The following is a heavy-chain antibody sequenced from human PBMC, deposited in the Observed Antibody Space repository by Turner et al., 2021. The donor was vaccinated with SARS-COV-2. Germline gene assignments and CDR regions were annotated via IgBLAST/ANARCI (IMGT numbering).Heavy chain of an antibody. CDR2: ISAYNGNT. D-gene: IGHD1-20*01. CDR1: GYTFTSYD. Sequence: QVQLVQSGAEVKKPGASVKVSCKASGYTFTSYDISWVRQAPGQGLEWMGWISAYNGNTNYAQKLQGRFTMTTETSTNTAYMELRSLRSDDTAVYYCARSYHTSNGILNWFDPWGQGTLVTVSS. J-gene: IGHJ5*02. V-gene: IGHV1-18*01. CDR3: ARSYHTSNGILNWFDP.